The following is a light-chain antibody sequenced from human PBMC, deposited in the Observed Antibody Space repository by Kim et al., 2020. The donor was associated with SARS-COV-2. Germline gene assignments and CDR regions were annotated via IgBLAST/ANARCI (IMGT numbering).Light chain of an antibody. CDR2: GRN. CDR3: KSRDSSGNAV. J-gene: IGLJ2*01. CDR1: SLRSYY. Sequence: SSELTQDPAVSVALGQTVRITCQGDSLRSYYASWYQQKPGQAPVLVIYGRNNRPSGIPDRFSGSTSGNTASLTITGAQAEDEADYYCKSRDSSGNAVFGGGTKLTVL. V-gene: IGLV3-19*01.